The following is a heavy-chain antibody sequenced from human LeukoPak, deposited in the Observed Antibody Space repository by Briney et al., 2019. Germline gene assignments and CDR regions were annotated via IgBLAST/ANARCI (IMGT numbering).Heavy chain of an antibody. CDR3: ARTLLWFGEFPPPDY. Sequence: GGSLRLSCAASGFTFSSYGMHWVRQAPGKGLEWVAVIWYDGSNKYYADSVKGRFTISRDNSKNTLYLQMNSLRAEDTAVYYCARTLLWFGEFPPPDYWGQGTLVTVSS. V-gene: IGHV3-33*01. J-gene: IGHJ4*02. CDR1: GFTFSSYG. D-gene: IGHD3-10*01. CDR2: IWYDGSNK.